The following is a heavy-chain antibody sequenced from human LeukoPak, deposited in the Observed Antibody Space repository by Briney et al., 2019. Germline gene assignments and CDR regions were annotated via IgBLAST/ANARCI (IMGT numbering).Heavy chain of an antibody. CDR3: TRDRGAYNLYDY. J-gene: IGHJ4*02. D-gene: IGHD1-1*01. Sequence: LSLTCAVYGGSFSGYYWSWIRQAPGKGLEWVGFIRSKAYGETADYAASVKGRFTISRDDSKAIAYLQMNSLKTEDTAVYHCTRDRGAYNLYDYWGQGTLVTVSS. V-gene: IGHV3-49*03. CDR1: GGSFSGYY. CDR2: IRSKAYGETA.